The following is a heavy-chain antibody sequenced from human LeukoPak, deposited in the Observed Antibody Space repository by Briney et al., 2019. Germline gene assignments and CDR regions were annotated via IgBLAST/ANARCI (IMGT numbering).Heavy chain of an antibody. J-gene: IGHJ3*02. CDR3: ARGGYFDWLRAFDI. CDR2: ISSSRNYI. Sequence: GGPLRLSCAASGFIFSSYGMNWVRQAPGRGLEWVSSISSSRNYIYYADSAKGRFTISRDNAKNSLYLQMNSLRAEDTAVYYCARGGYFDWLRAFDIWGQGTMVTVSS. V-gene: IGHV3-21*06. D-gene: IGHD3-9*01. CDR1: GFIFSSYG.